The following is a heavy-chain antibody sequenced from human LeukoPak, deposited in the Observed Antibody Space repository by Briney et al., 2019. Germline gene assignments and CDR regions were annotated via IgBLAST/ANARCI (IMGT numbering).Heavy chain of an antibody. J-gene: IGHJ4*02. D-gene: IGHD2-15*01. CDR1: GGSIDSSSYY. CDR3: ARDAEGPYCSGGSCPSHFDY. CDR2: IYYSGST. Sequence: SETLSLTCSVSGGSIDSSSYYWAWIRQPPGKGLEWIGSIYYSGSTYYNPSLKSRVTISVDTSKNQFSLKLSSVTAADTAVYYCARDAEGPYCSGGSCPSHFDYWGQGTLVTVSS. V-gene: IGHV4-39*07.